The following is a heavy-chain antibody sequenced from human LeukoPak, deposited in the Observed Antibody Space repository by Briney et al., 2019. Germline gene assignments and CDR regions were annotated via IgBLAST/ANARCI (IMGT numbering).Heavy chain of an antibody. CDR2: INPNSGGT. CDR1: GYTFTSYD. D-gene: IGHD3-9*01. V-gene: IGHV1-2*06. CDR3: AQVLRYFDWLLSA. Sequence: ASVKVSCKASGYTFTSYDINWVRQATGQGLEWMGRINPNSGGTNYAQKFQGRVTMTRDTSISTAYMELSRLRSDDTAVYYCAQVLRYFDWLLSAWGQGTLVAVSS. J-gene: IGHJ5*02.